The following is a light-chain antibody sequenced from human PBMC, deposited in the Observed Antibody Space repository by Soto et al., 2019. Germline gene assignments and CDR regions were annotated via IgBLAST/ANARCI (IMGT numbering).Light chain of an antibody. Sequence: EIVLTQSPATLSVSPGERATLACRASQSVSDNLAWYQQKPGQPPRLLIYAASARATDIPVRFSGSGSGTEFTLTINSLQSEDFPVYYCQQYKNWPPFTFGPGTKVDIK. V-gene: IGKV3-15*01. CDR1: QSVSDN. CDR3: QQYKNWPPFT. J-gene: IGKJ3*01. CDR2: AAS.